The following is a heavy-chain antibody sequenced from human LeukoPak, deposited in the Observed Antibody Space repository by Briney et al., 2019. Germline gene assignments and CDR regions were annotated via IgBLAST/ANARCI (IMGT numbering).Heavy chain of an antibody. J-gene: IGHJ4*02. CDR3: ARGVIWN. CDR1: GYTFTSYD. D-gene: IGHD3-16*02. V-gene: IGHV1-8*01. CDR2: MNPNSGNT. Sequence: ATVKVSCKAAGYTFTSYDINWVRQATGRGLEWMGWMNPNSGNTGYAQKFQGRVTMTRNTSISTAYMELSSLRSEDTAVYYCARGVIWNWGQGTLVTVSS.